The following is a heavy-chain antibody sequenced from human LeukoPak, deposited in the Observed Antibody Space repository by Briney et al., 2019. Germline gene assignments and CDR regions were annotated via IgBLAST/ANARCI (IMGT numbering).Heavy chain of an antibody. CDR2: IYYSGST. Sequence: SETLSLTCTVSGGSISSSSYYWGWIRQPPGKGLEWIGSIYYSGSTYYNPSLKSRVTISVDTSKNQFSLKLGSVTAADTAVYYCARVIAAATIDYWGQGTLVTVSS. D-gene: IGHD6-13*01. V-gene: IGHV4-39*07. CDR3: ARVIAAATIDY. J-gene: IGHJ4*02. CDR1: GGSISSSSYY.